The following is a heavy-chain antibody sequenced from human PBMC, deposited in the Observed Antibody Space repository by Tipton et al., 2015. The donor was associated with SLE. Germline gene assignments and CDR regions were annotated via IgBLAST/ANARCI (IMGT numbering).Heavy chain of an antibody. V-gene: IGHV4-59*02. D-gene: IGHD1-26*01. CDR2: IHYTGIT. Sequence: TLSLTCTVSGDSVRSFYWSWIRLPPGKGLEWIGFIHYTGITNYSPSLKSRVSTSVDTSKNQFSLKLSSVTAADTAIYYCARANSGYWGQGTLVTVSS. CDR1: GDSVRSFY. J-gene: IGHJ4*02. CDR3: ARANSGY.